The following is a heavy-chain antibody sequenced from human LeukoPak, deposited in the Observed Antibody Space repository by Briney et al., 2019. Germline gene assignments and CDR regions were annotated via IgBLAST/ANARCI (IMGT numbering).Heavy chain of an antibody. V-gene: IGHV3-30-3*01. CDR3: ARKTDHQTGGDY. J-gene: IGHJ4*02. D-gene: IGHD1-1*01. Sequence: GRSLRLSCAASGFTFSSYTMDWVRQAPGKGLEWVARISYAGSNNYYADSVKGRFTISSDDPKNTLYLQMDSLRAEDTAVYYCARKTDHQTGGDYWGQGTLVTVSS. CDR2: ISYAGSNN. CDR1: GFTFSSYT.